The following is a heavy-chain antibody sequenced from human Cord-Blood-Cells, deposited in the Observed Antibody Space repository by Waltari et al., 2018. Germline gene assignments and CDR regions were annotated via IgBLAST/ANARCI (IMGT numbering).Heavy chain of an antibody. J-gene: IGHJ3*02. CDR3: AKEGGISAAFDI. CDR1: GFTLRSSA. CDR2: ISGSGGST. Sequence: EVQLLESGGGLVQHGGYPRLSCEVSGFTLRSSAMCWVRQAPGKGLEWVSAISGSGGSTYYADSGKGRFTISRDNSKNTLYLQMNSLRAEDTAVYYCAKEGGISAAFDIWGQGTMVTVSS. V-gene: IGHV3-23*01. D-gene: IGHD3-16*01.